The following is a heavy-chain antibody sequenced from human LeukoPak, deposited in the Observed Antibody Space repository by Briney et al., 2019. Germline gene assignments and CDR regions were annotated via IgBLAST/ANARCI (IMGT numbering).Heavy chain of an antibody. CDR2: IYYSGST. J-gene: IGHJ4*02. D-gene: IGHD3-22*01. CDR1: GGSISSYY. V-gene: IGHV4-59*01. CDR3: ARGLPYYYDSSGYYDY. Sequence: PSETLSLTCTVSGGSISSYYWSWIRQPPGKGLEWLGYIYYSGSTNYNPSLKSRVTISVDTSKNQFSLKLSSVAAADTAVYYCARGLPYYYDSSGYYDYWGQGTLVTVSS.